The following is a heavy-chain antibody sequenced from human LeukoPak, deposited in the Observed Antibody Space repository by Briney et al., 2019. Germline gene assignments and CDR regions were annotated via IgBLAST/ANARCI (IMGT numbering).Heavy chain of an antibody. V-gene: IGHV4-61*02. CDR2: IYTSGST. D-gene: IGHD3-10*01. CDR3: ARRGVRGVLKTDY. J-gene: IGHJ4*02. CDR1: GGSISSGPYY. Sequence: PSETLSLTCTVSGGSISSGPYYWSWIRQPAGKGLEWIGRIYTSGSTNYNPSLKSRVTISLDTSKNQFSLKLSSVTAADTAVYYCARRGVRGVLKTDYWGQGTLVTVSS.